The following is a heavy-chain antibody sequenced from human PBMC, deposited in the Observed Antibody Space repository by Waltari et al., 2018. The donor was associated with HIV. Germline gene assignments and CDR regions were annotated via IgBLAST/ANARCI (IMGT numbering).Heavy chain of an antibody. D-gene: IGHD3-22*01. Sequence: QVQLQQWGAGLLTPSETLSLTCAVYGGSFSGSYWRSMRAPPGKGLEVIEEINHSGSTNYNPSLKMRVNISVDTSKNQFSLKLSSVTAADTAVYYCARGRYYDSSGYPDAFDIWGQGTMVTVSS. CDR3: ARGRYYDSSGYPDAFDI. V-gene: IGHV4-34*01. J-gene: IGHJ3*02. CDR2: INHSGST. CDR1: GGSFSGSY.